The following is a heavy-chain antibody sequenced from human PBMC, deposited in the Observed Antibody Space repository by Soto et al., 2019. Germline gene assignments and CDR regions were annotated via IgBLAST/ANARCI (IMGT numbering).Heavy chain of an antibody. CDR3: ARLGGYYQAFDN. CDR1: GDSIWNNY. J-gene: IGHJ4*02. CDR2: IYYTVST. D-gene: IGHD3-22*01. V-gene: IGHV4-59*08. Sequence: SETRSLTCTVSGDSIWNNYWGWIRQPPGKGLEWVGYIYYTVSTKYNPSLKSRVTISVDTSKNQVSLKLTSVTAADTAVYYCARLGGYYQAFDNWGQGTLVTVS.